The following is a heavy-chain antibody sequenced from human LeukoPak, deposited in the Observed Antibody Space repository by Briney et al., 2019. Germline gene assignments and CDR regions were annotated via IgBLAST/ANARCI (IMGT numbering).Heavy chain of an antibody. J-gene: IGHJ6*02. CDR1: GFTFSSYS. V-gene: IGHV3-21*01. CDR3: ARGLDPFRAVAGFYYYYGMDV. D-gene: IGHD6-19*01. CDR2: ISSGSSYI. Sequence: PGGSLRLSCAASGFTFSSYSMTWVRQAPGKGLEWVSSISSGSSYIYYADSLKGRFTISRDNSKNTLYLQMGSLRAEDMAVYYCARGLDPFRAVAGFYYYYGMDVWGQGTTVTVSS.